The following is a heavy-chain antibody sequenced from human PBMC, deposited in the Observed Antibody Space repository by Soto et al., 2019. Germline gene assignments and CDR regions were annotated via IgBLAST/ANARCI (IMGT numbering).Heavy chain of an antibody. CDR2: IYYSGST. J-gene: IGHJ4*02. Sequence: SETLSLTCTVSGGSISSYYWSWIRQPPGKGLEWIGYIYYSGSTNYNPSLKSRVTISVDTSKNQFSLKLSSVTAADTAVYYCARDRSVVVPAANFDYWGQGTLVTVSS. CDR1: GGSISSYY. D-gene: IGHD2-2*01. CDR3: ARDRSVVVPAANFDY. V-gene: IGHV4-59*01.